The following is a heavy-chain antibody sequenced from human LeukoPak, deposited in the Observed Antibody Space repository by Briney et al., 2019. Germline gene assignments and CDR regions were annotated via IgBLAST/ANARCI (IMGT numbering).Heavy chain of an antibody. V-gene: IGHV1-2*02. Sequence: ASVKVSCKASGYTFTGYYMHWVRQAPGQGLEWMGWINPNSGGTNYAQKFQGRVTMTRDTSISTAYMELSRLRSDDTAVYYCARNMFTYSSSLGYWGQGTLVTVSS. CDR3: ARNMFTYSSSLGY. CDR1: GYTFTGYY. J-gene: IGHJ4*02. D-gene: IGHD6-6*01. CDR2: INPNSGGT.